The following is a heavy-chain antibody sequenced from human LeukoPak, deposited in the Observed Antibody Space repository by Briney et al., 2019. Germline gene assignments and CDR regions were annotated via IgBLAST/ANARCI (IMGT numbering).Heavy chain of an antibody. CDR2: IIPIFGTA. V-gene: IGHV1-69*06. CDR3: ARGKITFGGVIAPPYYYYYYMDV. CDR1: GYTFTGYY. Sequence: SVKVSCKASGYTFTGYYMHWVRQAPGQGLEWMGGIIPIFGTANYAQKFQGRVTITADKSTSTAYMELSSLRSEDTAVHYCARGKITFGGVIAPPYYYYYYMDVWGKGPRSPSP. J-gene: IGHJ6*03. D-gene: IGHD3-16*02.